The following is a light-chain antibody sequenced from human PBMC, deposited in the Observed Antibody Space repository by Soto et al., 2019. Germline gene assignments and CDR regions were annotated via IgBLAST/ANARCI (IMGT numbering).Light chain of an antibody. Sequence: QSVLTQPPSASGSPGQSVTISCTGTSSDVGGHKYVSWYQQHPGKAPKLIIYEVNKRPSGVPDRFSGSKSGNTASLTVSGLQAEDEADYYCSSYAGSSNFVFGTGTKLTVL. J-gene: IGLJ1*01. V-gene: IGLV2-8*01. CDR2: EVN. CDR3: SSYAGSSNFV. CDR1: SSDVGGHKY.